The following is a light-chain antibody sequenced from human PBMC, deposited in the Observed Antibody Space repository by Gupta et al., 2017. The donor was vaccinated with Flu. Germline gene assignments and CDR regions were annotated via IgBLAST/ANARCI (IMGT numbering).Light chain of an antibody. CDR3: QVRESTDDTNCV. V-gene: IGLV3-21*01. CDR1: NIGGKG. CDR2: DDR. Sequence: KTARSTCGGKNIGGKGVEWYHQKPGQAPVMVIYDDRDRHSGIPERVSGSNSGNTATLTISRVEAGDEADYYCQVRESTDDTNCVFGPGTKVTVL. J-gene: IGLJ1*01.